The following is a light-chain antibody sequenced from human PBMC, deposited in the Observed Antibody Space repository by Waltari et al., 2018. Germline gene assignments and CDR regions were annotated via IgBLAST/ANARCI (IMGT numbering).Light chain of an antibody. CDR1: STDLASYNL. CDR2: EAT. CDR3: CSYTGSSTSYG. Sequence: QSALSQPASVSGSPGQSLTITCTGASTDLASYNLVAWYQHHPNRAPKLIIYEATKPPTGISHRFSCAKSGATAALRISGLHADDEADYYCCSYTGSSTSYGCGGGTKVTVL. J-gene: IGLJ1*01. V-gene: IGLV2-23*01.